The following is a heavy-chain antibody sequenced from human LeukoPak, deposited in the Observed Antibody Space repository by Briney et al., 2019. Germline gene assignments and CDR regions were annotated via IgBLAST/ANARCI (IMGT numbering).Heavy chain of an antibody. D-gene: IGHD2-21*02. Sequence: SETLSLTCAVYGGSFSGYYWSWIRQPPGKGLEWIGEINHSGSTNYNPSLKSRVTISVDTSKNQFSLKLSSVTAADTAVYYCARGGTPNVVVVTATLDYWGQGTLVTVSS. V-gene: IGHV4-34*01. CDR1: GGSFSGYY. CDR3: ARGGTPNVVVVTATLDY. J-gene: IGHJ4*02. CDR2: INHSGST.